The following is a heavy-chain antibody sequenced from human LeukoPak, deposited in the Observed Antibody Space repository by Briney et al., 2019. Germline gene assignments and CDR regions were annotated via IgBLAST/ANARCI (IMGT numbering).Heavy chain of an antibody. CDR3: ARVFGFAGIGYCSSTSCYNGWFDP. D-gene: IGHD2-2*02. Sequence: ASVKVSCKASGYTFTGYYMHWVRQTPGQGLEWMGWINPNSGGTNYAQKFQGRVTMTRDTSISTAYMELSRLRSDDTAVYYCARVFGFAGIGYCSSTSCYNGWFDPWGQGTLVTVSS. CDR1: GYTFTGYY. J-gene: IGHJ5*02. V-gene: IGHV1-2*02. CDR2: INPNSGGT.